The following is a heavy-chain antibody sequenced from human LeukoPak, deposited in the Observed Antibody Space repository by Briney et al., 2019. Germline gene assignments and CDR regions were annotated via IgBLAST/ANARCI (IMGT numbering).Heavy chain of an antibody. CDR3: ARDRMWFGELFTSYYYGMDV. Sequence: PGGSLRLSCAASGFTFSSYWMSWVRQAPGKGLEWVANIKQDGSEKYYVDSVKGRFTISRDNAKNSLYLQMNSLRAEDTAVYYCARDRMWFGELFTSYYYGMDVWGQGTTVTVSS. V-gene: IGHV3-7*01. D-gene: IGHD3-10*01. CDR2: IKQDGSEK. CDR1: GFTFSSYW. J-gene: IGHJ6*02.